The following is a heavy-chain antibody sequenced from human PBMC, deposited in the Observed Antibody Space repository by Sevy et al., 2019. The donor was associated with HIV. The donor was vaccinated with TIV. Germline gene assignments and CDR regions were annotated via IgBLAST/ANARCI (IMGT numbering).Heavy chain of an antibody. CDR1: GYTFITYY. V-gene: IGHV1-46*01. CDR2: IDPSGST. Sequence: ASVKVSCKASGYTFITYYVHWVRQAPGQGLEWMGLIDPSGSTRYAQKFQGRVSMTGDTSTTTVYMELSSLTSEDTAVYYCARDRDLSGSYLEYYYYAMDVWGQGTPVTVSS. J-gene: IGHJ6*02. D-gene: IGHD1-26*01. CDR3: ARDRDLSGSYLEYYYYAMDV.